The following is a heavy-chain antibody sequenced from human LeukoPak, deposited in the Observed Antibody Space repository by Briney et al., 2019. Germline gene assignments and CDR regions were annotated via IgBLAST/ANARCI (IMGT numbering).Heavy chain of an antibody. CDR2: ISSSSSTI. Sequence: PGGSLRLSCAASGFTFSSYSMNWVRQAPGKGLEWVSYISSSSSTIYYADSVKGRFTISRDNAKNSLYLQMNSLRAEDTAVYYCAKGIVVVPANGYFDYWGQGTLVTVSS. CDR1: GFTFSSYS. CDR3: AKGIVVVPANGYFDY. V-gene: IGHV3-48*04. J-gene: IGHJ4*02. D-gene: IGHD2-2*01.